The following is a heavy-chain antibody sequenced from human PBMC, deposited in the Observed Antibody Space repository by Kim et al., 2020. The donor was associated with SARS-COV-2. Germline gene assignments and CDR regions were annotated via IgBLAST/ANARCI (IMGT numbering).Heavy chain of an antibody. CDR1: GFTFSTYG. D-gene: IGHD2-2*02. Sequence: GGSLRLSCAASGFTFSTYGMHWVRQAPGKGLEWVATMWCDGSSKYYPDSVKGRFTVSRDNSKNTLYLQVNSLRAEDTAVYYCARGYCGTATCYTGGTYFDYWGRGTLVTVSS. J-gene: IGHJ4*02. CDR2: MWCDGSSK. V-gene: IGHV3-33*01. CDR3: ARGYCGTATCYTGGTYFDY.